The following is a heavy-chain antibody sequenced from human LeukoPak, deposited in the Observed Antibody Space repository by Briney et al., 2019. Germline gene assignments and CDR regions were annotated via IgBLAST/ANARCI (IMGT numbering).Heavy chain of an antibody. J-gene: IGHJ5*02. CDR2: IHYSGST. CDR3: ARRGPQGWFDP. CDR1: GGSISSGGYY. V-gene: IGHV4-31*03. Sequence: PSQTLSLTCTVSGGSISSGGYYWSWIRQHPGKGLEWIGYIHYSGSTYYNPSLKSRVTISVDTSKNQFSLKLRYVTAADTAVYYCARRGPQGWFDPWGQGTLVTVSS.